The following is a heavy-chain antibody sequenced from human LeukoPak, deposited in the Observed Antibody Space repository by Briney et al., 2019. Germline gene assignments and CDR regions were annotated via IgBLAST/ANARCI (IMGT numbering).Heavy chain of an antibody. Sequence: ASVKVSCKASGYTFTGYYMHWVRQAPGQGLEWMGWINPNSGGTNYAQKFQGRVTMTRDTSISTAYMELSRLRSDDTAVYYCARGRVGRYGSGSYYNVYYYYYMDVWGKGTTVTISS. CDR1: GYTFTGYY. CDR3: ARGRVGRYGSGSYYNVYYYYYMDV. D-gene: IGHD3-10*01. J-gene: IGHJ6*03. CDR2: INPNSGGT. V-gene: IGHV1-2*02.